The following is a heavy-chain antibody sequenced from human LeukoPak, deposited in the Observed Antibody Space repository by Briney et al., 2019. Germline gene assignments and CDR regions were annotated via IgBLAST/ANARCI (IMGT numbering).Heavy chain of an antibody. Sequence: ASVKVSCKASGYTFIGYYIHWARQAPGQGLEWMGWINPDSSGTNSAQKFQGRVTMTRDTSISTAYMGLSSLRSDDTAMYYCARTSSWFHLFDYWGQGTLVTVSS. V-gene: IGHV1-2*02. CDR1: GYTFIGYY. D-gene: IGHD6-13*01. CDR2: INPDSSGT. CDR3: ARTSSWFHLFDY. J-gene: IGHJ4*02.